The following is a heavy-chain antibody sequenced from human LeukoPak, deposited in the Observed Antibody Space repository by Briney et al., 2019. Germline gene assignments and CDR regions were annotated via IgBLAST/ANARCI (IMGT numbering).Heavy chain of an antibody. CDR3: AIRLGGTYYFDY. J-gene: IGHJ4*02. D-gene: IGHD1-1*01. CDR2: INHSGST. V-gene: IGHV4-34*01. Sequence: PSETLSLTCAVYGGSFSGYYWSWIRQPPGKGLEWIGEINHSGSTNYNPSLKSRVTISVDTSKNQFSLKLSSVTAADTAVYYCAIRLGGTYYFDYWGQGTLVTVSS. CDR1: GGSFSGYY.